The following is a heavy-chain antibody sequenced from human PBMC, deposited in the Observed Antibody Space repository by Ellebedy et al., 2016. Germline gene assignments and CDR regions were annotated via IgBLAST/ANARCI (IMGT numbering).Heavy chain of an antibody. Sequence: GGSLRLXXAASGFTVSTYNMNWVRQAPGKGLEWVASISSGSSYIYYADSVKGRFTISRDNARNSLFLLMNSLRVEDTATFYCVRTISANIRGWENWYYFYGLDVWGQGTTVTVS. J-gene: IGHJ6*02. CDR2: ISSGSSYI. CDR3: VRTISANIRGWENWYYFYGLDV. CDR1: GFTVSTYN. D-gene: IGHD4-23*01. V-gene: IGHV3-21*06.